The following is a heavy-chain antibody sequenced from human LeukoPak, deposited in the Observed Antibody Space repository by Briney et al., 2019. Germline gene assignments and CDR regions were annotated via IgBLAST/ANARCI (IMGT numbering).Heavy chain of an antibody. D-gene: IGHD2-15*01. CDR3: ARRAGSYSHSYDY. J-gene: IGHJ4*02. Sequence: GGSLRLSCAASELTLSSNYMSWIRQAPGRGLEWVSFIYSGGSTYYADSVRGRFIISRDNSKNTLYLQMNSLRAEDTAVYYCARRAGSYSHSYDYWGQGTLVAVSS. CDR1: ELTLSSNY. V-gene: IGHV3-53*01. CDR2: IYSGGST.